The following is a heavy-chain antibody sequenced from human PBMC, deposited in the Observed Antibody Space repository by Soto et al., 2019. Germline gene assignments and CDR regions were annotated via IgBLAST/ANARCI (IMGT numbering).Heavy chain of an antibody. J-gene: IGHJ4*02. Sequence: GSLRLSCAASGFTFGSYWMHWVRQAPGKGLVWVSRINSDGSSTSYADSVKGRLTISRDNAKNTLYLQMNSLIAEDTAVYYCARDGTVTTFDYWGQGTLVTVSS. CDR2: INSDGSST. CDR3: ARDGTVTTFDY. V-gene: IGHV3-74*01. CDR1: GFTFGSYW. D-gene: IGHD4-17*01.